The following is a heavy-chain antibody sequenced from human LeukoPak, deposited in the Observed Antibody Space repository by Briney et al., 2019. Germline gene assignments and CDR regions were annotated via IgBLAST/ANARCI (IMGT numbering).Heavy chain of an antibody. CDR3: ARDPSNTSGWKTWFDP. V-gene: IGHV1-18*01. CDR2: ISAYNGDT. D-gene: IGHD6-19*01. Sequence: ASVKVSCKASGGTFSSYAISWVRQAPGQGLEWMGWISAYNGDTNYAQKFQGRVTLTTDRTTSTAYLEVRSLRSDDTAVYYCARDPSNTSGWKTWFDPWGQGTLVTVSS. J-gene: IGHJ5*02. CDR1: GGTFSSYA.